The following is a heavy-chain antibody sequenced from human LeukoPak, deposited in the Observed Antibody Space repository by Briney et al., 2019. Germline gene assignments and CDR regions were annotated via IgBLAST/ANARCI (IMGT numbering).Heavy chain of an antibody. J-gene: IGHJ3*02. CDR1: GLTFSNYA. CDR2: ITGRGDST. CDR3: AKRAAAGSGAFDI. V-gene: IGHV3-23*01. D-gene: IGHD6-13*01. Sequence: PGGSLRLSCAASGLTFSNYAMTWVRQAPGKGLEWVSAITGRGDSTYYADSVKGRFTISRHSSKNTGFLQVKSGRAEDTSVYYCAKRAAAGSGAFDIWDQG.